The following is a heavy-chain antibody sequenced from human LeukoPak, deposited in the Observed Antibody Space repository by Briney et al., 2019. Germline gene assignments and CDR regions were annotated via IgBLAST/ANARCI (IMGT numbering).Heavy chain of an antibody. J-gene: IGHJ4*02. V-gene: IGHV3-30-3*01. Sequence: PGRSLRLSCAASGFTFSSYAMHWLRQAPGKGLEWVAVISYGGSNKYYADSVKGRFTISRDNSKNTLYLQMNSLRAEDTAVYYCARRMYYYDSSGYYYPYFDYWGQGTLVTVSP. CDR1: GFTFSSYA. CDR2: ISYGGSNK. CDR3: ARRMYYYDSSGYYYPYFDY. D-gene: IGHD3-22*01.